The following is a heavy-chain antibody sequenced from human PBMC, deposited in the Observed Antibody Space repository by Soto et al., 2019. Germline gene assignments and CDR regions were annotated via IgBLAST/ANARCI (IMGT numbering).Heavy chain of an antibody. Sequence: QVDLVQSGAEVKKPGSSVTVSCKASGASFYNFALYWVRQAPGQGLEWVGGLTPVFRTANYSQKFQGRVTITADDSTTTAYMELSTLRSDDTAVFYCAGVDCGGGTCYSGGVDYWGQGTLVTVSS. D-gene: IGHD2-15*01. V-gene: IGHV1-69*01. CDR3: AGVDCGGGTCYSGGVDY. CDR2: LTPVFRTA. CDR1: GASFYNFA. J-gene: IGHJ4*02.